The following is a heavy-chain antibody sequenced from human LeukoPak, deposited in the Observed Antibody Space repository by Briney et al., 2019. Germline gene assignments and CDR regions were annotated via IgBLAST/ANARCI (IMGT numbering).Heavy chain of an antibody. J-gene: IGHJ3*02. CDR1: GFSFKNYD. V-gene: IGHV3-74*01. CDR3: SRDTADDAFDI. CDR2: INSDGSTT. Sequence: GGSLRLSCSASGFSFKNYDMHWVRQAPGKGLVWVSRINSDGSTTSYADSVKGRFTISRDNAKNTLYLQMNSLRAEDTAVYYCSRDTADDAFDIWGQGTMVTVSS.